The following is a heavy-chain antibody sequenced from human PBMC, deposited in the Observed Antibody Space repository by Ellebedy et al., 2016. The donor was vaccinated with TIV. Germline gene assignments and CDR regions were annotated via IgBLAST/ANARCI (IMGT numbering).Heavy chain of an antibody. Sequence: GESLKISXAASGVTFSSYAMSWVRQAPGKGLEWVSAISGSGGSTYYADSVKGRFTISRDNSKNTLYLQMNSLRAEDTAVYYCAKIGRDIYRIPLYYDILTGYPWFDYWGQGTLVTVSS. CDR1: GVTFSSYA. CDR3: AKIGRDIYRIPLYYDILTGYPWFDY. J-gene: IGHJ5*01. D-gene: IGHD3-9*01. V-gene: IGHV3-23*01. CDR2: ISGSGGST.